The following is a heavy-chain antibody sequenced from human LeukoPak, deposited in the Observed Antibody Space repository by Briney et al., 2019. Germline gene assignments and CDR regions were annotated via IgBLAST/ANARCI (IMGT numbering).Heavy chain of an antibody. Sequence: GGSLRLSCAASGFTFSSYWMSWVRQAPEKGLEWVANIHEDGSMKYYVDSVKGRFTISRDNSKNTLYLQMNSLRAEDTAVYYCAKDLPSPDYWGQGTLVTVSS. J-gene: IGHJ4*02. CDR2: IHEDGSMK. V-gene: IGHV3-7*01. CDR1: GFTFSSYW. CDR3: AKDLPSPDY.